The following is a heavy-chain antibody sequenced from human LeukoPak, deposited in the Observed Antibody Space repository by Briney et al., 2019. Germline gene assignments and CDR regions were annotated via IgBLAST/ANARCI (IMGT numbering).Heavy chain of an antibody. J-gene: IGHJ4*02. CDR3: ARYGGNSGPFDY. CDR2: ISSSSSYI. V-gene: IGHV3-21*01. D-gene: IGHD4-23*01. CDR1: GFTFSSYS. Sequence: GSLRLSCAASGFTFSSYSMNWVRQAPGKGLEWVSSISSSSSYIYYADSVKGRFTISRDNAKNSLYLQMNSLRAEDTAVYYCARYGGNSGPFDYWGQGTLVTVSS.